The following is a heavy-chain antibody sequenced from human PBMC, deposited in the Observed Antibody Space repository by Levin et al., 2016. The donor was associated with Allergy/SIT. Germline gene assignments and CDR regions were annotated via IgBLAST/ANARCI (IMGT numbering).Heavy chain of an antibody. CDR2: IYYSGST. Sequence: SETLSLTCTVSGGSISSSSYYWGWIRQPPGKGLEWIGSIYYSGSTYYNPSLKSRVTISVDTSKNQSSLKLSSVTAADTAVYYCAGENWNHVFDYWGQGTLVTVSS. CDR3: AGENWNHVFDY. CDR1: GGSISSSSYY. J-gene: IGHJ4*02. V-gene: IGHV4-39*01. D-gene: IGHD1-14*01.